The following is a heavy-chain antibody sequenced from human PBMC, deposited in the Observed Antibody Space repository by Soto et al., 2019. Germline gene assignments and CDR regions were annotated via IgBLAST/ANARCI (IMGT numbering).Heavy chain of an antibody. Sequence: PGGSMRLSCVVAGFTFSDLYMDWVRQATGRGLEWVGRSGSKSKSYTTYYAASVKGRFTISRDDSMNSVSLQMSSLRGEDTALYYCAGGTEGSSPFDYWGQGALVTVSS. J-gene: IGHJ4*02. CDR3: AGGTEGSSPFDY. CDR2: SGSKSKSYTT. V-gene: IGHV3-72*01. CDR1: GFTFSDLY. D-gene: IGHD1-26*01.